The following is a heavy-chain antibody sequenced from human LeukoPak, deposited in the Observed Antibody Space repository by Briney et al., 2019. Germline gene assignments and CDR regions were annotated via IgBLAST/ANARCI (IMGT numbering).Heavy chain of an antibody. J-gene: IGHJ4*02. D-gene: IGHD1-14*01. CDR1: GFAFDEHG. CDR3: ARPPITSPFCIDY. V-gene: IGHV3-20*04. CDR2: MYWCGGST. Sequence: GGSLRLSCIASGFAFDEHGMSWVRQAPGKGLEGVSGMYWCGGSTDYADPLRGRFTISRDHAKNSLYLQMDSLRADVTALYYVARPPITSPFCIDYWGEGTLGSVSP.